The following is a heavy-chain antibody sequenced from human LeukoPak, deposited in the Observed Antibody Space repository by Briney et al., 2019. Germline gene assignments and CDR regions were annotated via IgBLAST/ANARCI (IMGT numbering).Heavy chain of an antibody. CDR1: GGSISSYY. D-gene: IGHD6-19*01. J-gene: IGHJ3*02. Sequence: SETLSLTCTVSGGSISSYYWSWIRQPAGKGLEWIGRIYTSGSTNYNPSLKSRVTMSVGTSKNQFSLKLSSVTAADTAVYYCARRGTRSRWLGPNDAFDIWGQGTMVTVSS. CDR3: ARRGTRSRWLGPNDAFDI. V-gene: IGHV4-4*07. CDR2: IYTSGST.